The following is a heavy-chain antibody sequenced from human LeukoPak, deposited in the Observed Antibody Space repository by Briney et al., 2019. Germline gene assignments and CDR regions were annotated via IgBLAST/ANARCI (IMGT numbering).Heavy chain of an antibody. J-gene: IGHJ4*02. D-gene: IGHD3-10*01. CDR3: ARFYYYGSGSYSHTVDY. CDR2: INHSGST. Sequence: SETLSLTCAVGGGSFSGYYWSWIRRPPGKGMEWIGEINHSGSTNYNPSLKSQVTISVDTSKNQFSLKLSSVTAADTAVYYCARFYYYGSGSYSHTVDYWGQGTLVTVSS. V-gene: IGHV4-34*01. CDR1: GGSFSGYY.